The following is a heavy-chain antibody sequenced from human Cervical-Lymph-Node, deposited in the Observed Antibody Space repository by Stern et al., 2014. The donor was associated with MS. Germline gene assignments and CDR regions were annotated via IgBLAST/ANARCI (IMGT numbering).Heavy chain of an antibody. D-gene: IGHD2-15*01. Sequence: VQLVESGAEVKKPGSSVNVSCKASGGTFSSSYAITWMRQAPGQGLEWMGRIIPILGLPNYAQKFQGRVTLTADPSTSTTYMELSSLRSEDTAVYYCARGVVSNRAAATLHNLFDPWGQGTLVTVSS. CDR3: ARGVVSNRAAATLHNLFDP. J-gene: IGHJ5*02. CDR2: IIPILGLP. V-gene: IGHV1-69*04. CDR1: GGTFSSSYA.